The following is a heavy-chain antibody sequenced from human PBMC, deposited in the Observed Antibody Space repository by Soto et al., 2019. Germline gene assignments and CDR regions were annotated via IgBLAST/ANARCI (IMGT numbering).Heavy chain of an antibody. CDR1: GYTFTGYY. D-gene: IGHD1-1*01. CDR3: ARDLRDLNFHYYYYYGMDV. V-gene: IGHV1-2*02. J-gene: IGHJ6*02. CDR2: INPNSGGT. Sequence: ASVKVSCKASGYTFTGYYMHWVRQAPGQGLEWMGWINPNSGGTNYAQKFQGRVTMTRDTSISTAYMELSRLRSDDTAVYYCARDLRDLNFHYYYYYGMDVWGQGTTVTSP.